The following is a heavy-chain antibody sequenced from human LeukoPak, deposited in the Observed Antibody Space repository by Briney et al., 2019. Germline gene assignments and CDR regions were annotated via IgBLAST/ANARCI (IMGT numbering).Heavy chain of an antibody. V-gene: IGHV1-18*01. D-gene: IGHD3-22*01. CDR2: ISAYNGNT. Sequence: ASVTVSCKASGYTFTSYAMNWARQAPGQGLEWMGWISAYNGNTNYAQKLQGRVTMTTDTSTSTAYMELRSLRSDDTAVYYCARALYYYDSSGYRQTMNWFDPWGQGTLVTVSS. CDR3: ARALYYYDSSGYRQTMNWFDP. J-gene: IGHJ5*02. CDR1: GYTFTSYA.